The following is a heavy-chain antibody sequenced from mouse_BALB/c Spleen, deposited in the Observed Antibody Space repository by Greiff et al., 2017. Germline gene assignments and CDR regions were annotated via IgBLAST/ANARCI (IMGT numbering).Heavy chain of an antibody. D-gene: IGHD2-4*01. Sequence: EVMLVESGGGLVQPGGSRKLSCAASGFTFSSFGMHWVRQAPEKGLEWVAYISSGSSTIYYADTVKGRFTISRDNPKNTLFLQMTSLRSEDTAMYYCAVSTMITTDAMDYWGQGTSVTVSS. V-gene: IGHV5-17*02. CDR2: ISSGSSTI. CDR3: AVSTMITTDAMDY. CDR1: GFTFSSFG. J-gene: IGHJ4*01.